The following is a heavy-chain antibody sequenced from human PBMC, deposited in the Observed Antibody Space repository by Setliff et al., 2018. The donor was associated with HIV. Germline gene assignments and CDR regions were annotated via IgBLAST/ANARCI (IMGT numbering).Heavy chain of an antibody. CDR2: ISSSGAHI. Sequence: GGSLRLSCTASEFTFSSYSMNWVRQAPGKGLEWVASISSSGAHIFYADSLKGRFAISRDNVQNSLYLQMNSLRAEDTAVYYCAGGGRLQYFDWPSYAMDVWGQGTTVTVS. CDR3: AGGGRLQYFDWPSYAMDV. J-gene: IGHJ6*02. D-gene: IGHD3-9*01. CDR1: EFTFSSYS. V-gene: IGHV3-21*06.